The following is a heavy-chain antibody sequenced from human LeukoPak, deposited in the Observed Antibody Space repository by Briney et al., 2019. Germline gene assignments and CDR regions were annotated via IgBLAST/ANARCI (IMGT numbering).Heavy chain of an antibody. J-gene: IGHJ4*02. Sequence: PGGSLRLSCAASGFTFSSYAMHWVRQAPGKGLEWVAVISYDGSNKYYADSVKGRFTISRDNSKNTLYLQMNSLRAEDTAVYYCARPSGGGSATGFINWGQGTLVTVSS. V-gene: IGHV3-30-3*01. CDR2: ISYDGSNK. CDR1: GFTFSSYA. D-gene: IGHD3-10*01. CDR3: ARPSGGGSATGFIN.